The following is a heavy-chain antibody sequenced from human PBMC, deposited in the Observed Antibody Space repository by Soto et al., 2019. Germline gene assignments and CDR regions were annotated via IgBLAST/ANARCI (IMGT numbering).Heavy chain of an antibody. CDR1: GYTFTNYW. J-gene: IGHJ6*02. V-gene: IGHV5-51*01. Sequence: GESLKISCKGSGYTFTNYWIGWVRQMPGKGPEWMGIIYPGDSDTKYNPSFQGQVTISADKSITTTYLQWSSLKASDTAIYYCAASIFYYGMDVWGQGTTVTVS. CDR3: AASIFYYGMDV. CDR2: IYPGDSDT.